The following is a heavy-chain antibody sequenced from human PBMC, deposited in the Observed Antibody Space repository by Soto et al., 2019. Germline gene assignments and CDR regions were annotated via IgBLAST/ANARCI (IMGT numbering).Heavy chain of an antibody. CDR2: IIPILGIA. D-gene: IGHD3-22*01. J-gene: IGHJ4*02. V-gene: IGHV1-69*02. Sequence: QVQLVQSGAEVKKPGSSVKVSCKASGGTFSSYTISWVRQAPGQGLEWMGRIIPILGIANYAQKFQGRVTITADKSTSTAYMEQSSLRSEDTAVYYCAYLEETDYYDSSGKGYWGQGTLVTVSS. CDR3: AYLEETDYYDSSGKGY. CDR1: GGTFSSYT.